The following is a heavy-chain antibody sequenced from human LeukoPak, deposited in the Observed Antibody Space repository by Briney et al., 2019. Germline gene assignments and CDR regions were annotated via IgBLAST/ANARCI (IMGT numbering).Heavy chain of an antibody. Sequence: GGSLRLSCAASGFTFSSYWMHWVRQAQGKGLVWVSRISTDGSSTNSADSVKGRLAISRDNAKNTLYLQMNSLRAEDTAVYYCVREYSSSSGRAFDMWGQGTMVTVSP. CDR2: ISTDGSST. CDR3: VREYSSSSGRAFDM. D-gene: IGHD6-6*01. CDR1: GFTFSSYW. V-gene: IGHV3-74*01. J-gene: IGHJ3*02.